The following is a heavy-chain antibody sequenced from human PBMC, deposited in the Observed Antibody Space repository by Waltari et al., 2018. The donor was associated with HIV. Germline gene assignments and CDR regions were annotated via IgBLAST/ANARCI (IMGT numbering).Heavy chain of an antibody. Sequence: QLQLQESGPGLVKPSETLSLTCTVSGGSISSSSYYWGWIRQPPGKGLEWIGSIYYSGSTYYNPSLKSRVTISVDTSKNQFSLKLSSVTAADTAVYYCASLIGYCSGGSCYEDYWGQGTLVTVSS. D-gene: IGHD2-15*01. CDR1: GGSISSSSYY. CDR2: IYYSGST. V-gene: IGHV4-39*01. J-gene: IGHJ4*02. CDR3: ASLIGYCSGGSCYEDY.